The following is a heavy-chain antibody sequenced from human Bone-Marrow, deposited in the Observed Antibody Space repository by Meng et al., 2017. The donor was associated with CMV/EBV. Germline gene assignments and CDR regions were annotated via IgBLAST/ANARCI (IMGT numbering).Heavy chain of an antibody. CDR1: GGTFSSYT. CDR2: IIPILGTA. J-gene: IGHJ6*02. V-gene: IGHV1-69*08. CDR3: ARIVVPAARVSYYYYGMDV. D-gene: IGHD2-2*01. Sequence: SVKVSCKASGGTFSSYTISWVRQAPGQGLEWMGRIIPILGTANYAQKFQGRVTITADKSTSTAYMELSSLRSEDTAVYYCARIVVPAARVSYYYYGMDVWGQGTTVTVSS.